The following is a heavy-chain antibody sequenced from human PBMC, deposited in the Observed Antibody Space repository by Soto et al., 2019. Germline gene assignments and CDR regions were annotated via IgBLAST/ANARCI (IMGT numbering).Heavy chain of an antibody. CDR3: ARVPSSGWFNWFDP. CDR1: GYTYTSYG. V-gene: IGHV1-18*01. J-gene: IGHJ5*02. CDR2: ISAYNGNT. D-gene: IGHD6-19*01. Sequence: ASVKVSCKASGYTYTSYGISWVRQAPGQGLEWMGWISAYNGNTNYAQMLQGRVTMTTDTSTSTAYMELRSLRSDDTAVYYCARVPSSGWFNWFDPWGQGTLVTVS.